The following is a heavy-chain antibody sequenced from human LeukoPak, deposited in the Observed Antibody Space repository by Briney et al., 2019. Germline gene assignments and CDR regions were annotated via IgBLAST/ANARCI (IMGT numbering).Heavy chain of an antibody. V-gene: IGHV4-39*01. Sequence: KSSETLSLTCTVSGGSISSNIYYWGWIRQPPGKGLEWIGSIYYSGSTYYNPSLKSRFTISVDTSKNQFSLKLNSVTAADTAVYYCARFYDILTGYSDYWGQGTLVTVSS. J-gene: IGHJ4*02. CDR1: GGSISSNIYY. CDR3: ARFYDILTGYSDY. D-gene: IGHD3-9*01. CDR2: IYYSGST.